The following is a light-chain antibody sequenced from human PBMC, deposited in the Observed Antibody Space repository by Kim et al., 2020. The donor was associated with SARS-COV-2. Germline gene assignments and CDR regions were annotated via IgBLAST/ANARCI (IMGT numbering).Light chain of an antibody. V-gene: IGLV1-51*01. CDR1: SSSIGGHA. Sequence: AAGRKVTISCAGGSSSIGGHAVAWYQHLPGTAPKLLSDDNNGRPSGIPERFSASRSGTSATLGITGLQTGDEADYYCGTWDSSRGVFGTGTKVTVL. J-gene: IGLJ1*01. CDR3: GTWDSSRGV. CDR2: DNN.